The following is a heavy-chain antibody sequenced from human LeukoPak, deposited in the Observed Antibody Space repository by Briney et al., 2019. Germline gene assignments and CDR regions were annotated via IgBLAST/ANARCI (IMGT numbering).Heavy chain of an antibody. CDR1: GGSISSYY. J-gene: IGHJ4*02. V-gene: IGHV4-59*01. Sequence: SETLSLTCTVSGGSISSYYWSWIRQPPGKGLEWIGYIYYSGSTNYNPSLKSRVTISVDTSKNQFSLKLSSVTAADTAVYYCARGLQLWPGDYWGQGTLVTVSS. CDR2: IYYSGST. CDR3: ARGLQLWPGDY. D-gene: IGHD5-18*01.